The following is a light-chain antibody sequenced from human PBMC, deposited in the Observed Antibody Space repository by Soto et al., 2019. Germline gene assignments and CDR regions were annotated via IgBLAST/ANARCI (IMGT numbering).Light chain of an antibody. CDR1: SSDVGTYNY. J-gene: IGLJ1*01. CDR2: EVS. V-gene: IGLV2-14*01. Sequence: QSALTQPASVSGSPGQSITISCTGTSSDVGTYNYVSWYQQHPGKAPKLMIYEVSYRPSGVSNRFSASKSGNTASLTISGLQADDEADYYCNSYTSSNTLVFGTGTKLTVL. CDR3: NSYTSSNTLV.